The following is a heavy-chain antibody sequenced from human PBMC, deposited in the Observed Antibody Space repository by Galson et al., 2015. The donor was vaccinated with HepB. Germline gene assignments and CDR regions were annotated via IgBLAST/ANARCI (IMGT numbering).Heavy chain of an antibody. CDR3: ARGFAGFGELRGMDV. Sequence: ETLSLTCAVYGGSFSGYYWSWIRQPPGKGLEWIGEINHSGSTNYNPSLKSRVTISVDTSKNQFSLKLSSVTAADTAVYYCARGFAGFGELRGMDVWGQGTTVTVSS. V-gene: IGHV4-34*01. CDR1: GGSFSGYY. J-gene: IGHJ6*02. CDR2: INHSGST. D-gene: IGHD3-10*01.